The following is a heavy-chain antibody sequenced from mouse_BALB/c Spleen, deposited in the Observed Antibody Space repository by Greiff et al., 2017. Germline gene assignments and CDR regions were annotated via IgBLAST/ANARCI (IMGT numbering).Heavy chain of an antibody. CDR3: ARSEGNSWFAY. CDR1: GYTFTDYA. D-gene: IGHD2-1*01. V-gene: IGHV1S137*01. CDR2: ISTYYGDA. J-gene: IGHJ3*01. Sequence: QVQLKQSGAELVRPGVSVKISCKGSGYTFTDYAMHWVKQSHAKSLEWIGVISTYYGDASYNQKFKGKATMTVDKSSSTAYMELARLTSEDSAIYYCARSEGNSWFAYWGQGTLVTVSA.